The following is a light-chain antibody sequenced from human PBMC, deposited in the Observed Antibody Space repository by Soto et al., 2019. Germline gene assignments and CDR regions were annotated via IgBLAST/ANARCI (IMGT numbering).Light chain of an antibody. J-gene: IGKJ5*01. CDR1: QSVSTY. Sequence: EIVLTQSPATLSLSPGERATLSCRASQSVSTYLGWYQQKPGQAPRLLIYDASNRATGIPARFSGSGSGTDSTLTISSLEPEDFAVYYCQQRGNWITFGQGTRLEIK. V-gene: IGKV3-11*01. CDR3: QQRGNWIT. CDR2: DAS.